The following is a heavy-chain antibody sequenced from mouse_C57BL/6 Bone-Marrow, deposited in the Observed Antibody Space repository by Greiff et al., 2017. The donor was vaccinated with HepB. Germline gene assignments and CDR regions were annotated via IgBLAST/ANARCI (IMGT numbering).Heavy chain of an antibody. Sequence: VQLQQSGAELARPGASVKMSCKASGYTFTSYTMHWVKQRPGQGLEWIGYINPSSGYTKYNQKFKDKATLTADKSSSTAYMQLSSLTSEDSVVYYCSTFLHYFDYWGQGTTLTVSS. CDR3: STFLHYFDY. CDR2: INPSSGYT. V-gene: IGHV1-4*01. CDR1: GYTFTSYT. D-gene: IGHD5-5*01. J-gene: IGHJ2*01.